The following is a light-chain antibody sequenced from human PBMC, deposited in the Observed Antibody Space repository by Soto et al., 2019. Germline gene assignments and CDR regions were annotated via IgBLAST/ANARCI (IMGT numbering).Light chain of an antibody. Sequence: ENVLTQSPGTLSLSPGERATLSCRASQSVSRTYLAWYQQKPVQAPRLLIYATSSRATGIPDRFSGSGSGTDFTLTISRLEPEDFAVYYCQQYGSSLSITFGQGTRLEIK. J-gene: IGKJ5*01. CDR2: ATS. CDR3: QQYGSSLSIT. V-gene: IGKV3-20*01. CDR1: QSVSRTY.